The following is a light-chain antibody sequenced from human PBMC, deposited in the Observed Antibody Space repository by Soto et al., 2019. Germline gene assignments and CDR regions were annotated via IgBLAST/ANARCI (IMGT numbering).Light chain of an antibody. CDR3: QQYGSSPPVT. J-gene: IGKJ5*01. CDR1: QSVSSSY. V-gene: IGKV3-20*01. CDR2: GAS. Sequence: EIVLTQSPGTLSLSPGERATLSCRASQSVSSSYLAWYQQKPGQAPRLLIYGASGRATGIPDRFSGSVSGTDFTLTISRLEPEDVAVYYCQQYGSSPPVTFGQGTRLEIK.